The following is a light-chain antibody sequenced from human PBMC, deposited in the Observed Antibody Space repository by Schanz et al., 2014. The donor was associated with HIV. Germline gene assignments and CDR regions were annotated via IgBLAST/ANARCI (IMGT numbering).Light chain of an antibody. J-gene: IGKJ1*01. CDR3: QQANTFPPWT. CDR2: KAS. Sequence: DIQMTQSPSTLSASVGDRVTITCRASQSISSWLAWYQQKPGKAPKLLIYKASSLESGVPSRFSGSGSGTEFTLTISSLQPDDFATYYCQQANTFPPWTFGHGTKVEI. CDR1: QSISSW. V-gene: IGKV1-5*03.